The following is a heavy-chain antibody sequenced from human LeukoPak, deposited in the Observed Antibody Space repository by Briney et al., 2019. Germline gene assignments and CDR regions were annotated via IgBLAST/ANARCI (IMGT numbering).Heavy chain of an antibody. J-gene: IGHJ5*02. V-gene: IGHV5-51*01. D-gene: IGHD2-2*03. Sequence: GESLKISYKGSGYSFTSYWIGWVRLMPGKGLEWMGIIYPGDSDTRYSPSFQGQVTISADKSISTAYLQWSSLKASDTAMYYCARGRLDIVVVPAALSNWFDPWGQGTLVTVSS. CDR3: ARGRLDIVVVPAALSNWFDP. CDR2: IYPGDSDT. CDR1: GYSFTSYW.